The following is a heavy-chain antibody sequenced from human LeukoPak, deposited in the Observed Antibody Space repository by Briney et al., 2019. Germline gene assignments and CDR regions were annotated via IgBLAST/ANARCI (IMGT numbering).Heavy chain of an antibody. CDR2: IGTTDDST. CDR3: AELGITMIGGV. CDR1: GFNFNNYG. Sequence: PGGSLRLSCAVSGFNFNNYGVSWVRQAPGKGPEWVSAIGTTDDSTYYADSVKGRFTISRDNAKNSLYLQMNSLRAEDTAVYYCAELGITMIGGVWGKGTTVTISS. D-gene: IGHD3-10*02. V-gene: IGHV3-23*01. J-gene: IGHJ6*04.